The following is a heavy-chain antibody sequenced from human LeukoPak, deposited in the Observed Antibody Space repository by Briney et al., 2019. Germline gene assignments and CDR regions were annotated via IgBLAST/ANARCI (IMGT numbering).Heavy chain of an antibody. D-gene: IGHD3-10*01. CDR2: INHSGST. CDR3: ARGSGTPYGSGSYYYYYYMDV. Sequence: SETLSLTCAVYGGSFSGYYWSWIRQPPGKGLEWIGEINHSGSTNYNPSLKSRVTISVDPSKNQFSLKLSSVTAADTAVYYCARGSGTPYGSGSYYYYYYMDVWGKGTTVTVSS. J-gene: IGHJ6*03. CDR1: GGSFSGYY. V-gene: IGHV4-34*01.